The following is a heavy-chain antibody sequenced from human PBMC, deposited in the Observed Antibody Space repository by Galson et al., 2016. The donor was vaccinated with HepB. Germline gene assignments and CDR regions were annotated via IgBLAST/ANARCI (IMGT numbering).Heavy chain of an antibody. V-gene: IGHV5-51*01. D-gene: IGHD6-13*01. J-gene: IGHJ4*02. CDR3: ARTFSNTWSTTPGY. CDR2: IYPGDSDT. CDR1: EYRFSTYW. Sequence: QSGAEVKKPGESLKIFCKGSEYRFSTYWIAWVRQKPGKGLEWMGVIYPGDSDTRYSPSFQGRVTISVDESMNTAFLQWSSLQASDPAIYYCARTFSNTWSTTPGYWGQGTLVTVSS.